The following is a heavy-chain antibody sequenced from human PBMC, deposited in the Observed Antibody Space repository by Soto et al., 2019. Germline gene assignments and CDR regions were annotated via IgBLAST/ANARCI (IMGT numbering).Heavy chain of an antibody. J-gene: IGHJ4*02. CDR2: IYYSGST. Sequence: SETLSLTCTVSGGSISSSSYYWGWIRQPPGKGLEWIGSIYYSGSTYYNPSPKSRVTISVDTSKNQFSLKLSSVTAADTAVYYCAGQGYDILTGYYRFDYWGQGTLVTVSS. CDR3: AGQGYDILTGYYRFDY. CDR1: GGSISSSSYY. D-gene: IGHD3-9*01. V-gene: IGHV4-39*01.